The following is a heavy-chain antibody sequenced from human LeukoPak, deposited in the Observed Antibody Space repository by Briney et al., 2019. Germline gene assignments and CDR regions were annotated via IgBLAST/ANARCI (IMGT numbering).Heavy chain of an antibody. Sequence: PGGSLRLSCAASGFTFSSDGMHWVRQAPGKGLEWLTFISYDANTKYYSDSVRGRLTVSRDISKNTMYLQMNSLRPEDTAMYYCAKDRASSWSLDYWGQGNLVTVSS. J-gene: IGHJ4*02. CDR2: ISYDANTK. CDR3: AKDRASSWSLDY. CDR1: GFTFSSDG. V-gene: IGHV3-30*18. D-gene: IGHD6-13*01.